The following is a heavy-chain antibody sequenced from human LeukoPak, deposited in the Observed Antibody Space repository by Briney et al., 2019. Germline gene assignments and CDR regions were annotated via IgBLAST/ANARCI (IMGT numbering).Heavy chain of an antibody. CDR2: ISSGSSTV. Sequence: GGSLRLSCAASGFTFSSYSMTWVRQAPGKGLQWVSYISSGSSTVYYADSVRGRFTISRDNAENSLYLQMNSLRAEDKAVYYCARGTNNAFDIWGQGKIVTVSS. J-gene: IGHJ3*02. D-gene: IGHD2-2*01. CDR3: ARGTNNAFDI. CDR1: GFTFSSYS. V-gene: IGHV3-48*04.